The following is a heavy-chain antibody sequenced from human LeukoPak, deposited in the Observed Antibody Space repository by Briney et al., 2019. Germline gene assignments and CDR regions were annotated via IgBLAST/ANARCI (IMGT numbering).Heavy chain of an antibody. V-gene: IGHV3-23*01. CDR2: ISGSGGST. CDR3: AKGTKLAVAANNYLDY. D-gene: IGHD2-15*01. Sequence: GPLRLSCAASGFTFSSYAINWVRQAPGKGLEWVSIISGSGGSTYYADSVKGRFTISRDNSKNTLYLQMNSLRAEDTAVYYCAKGTKLAVAANNYLDYWGQGTLLTVSS. J-gene: IGHJ4*02. CDR1: GFTFSSYA.